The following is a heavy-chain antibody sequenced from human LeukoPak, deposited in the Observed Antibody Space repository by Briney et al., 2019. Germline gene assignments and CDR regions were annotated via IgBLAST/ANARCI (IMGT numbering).Heavy chain of an antibody. CDR2: IIPIFGTA. Sequence: GASVKVSCKASGGTFSSYAISWVRQAPGQGLEWMGGIIPIFGTANYAQKLQARVTITTDESTSIAYMELSSLRSEDTAVYYCARDQGQQLVEATFDYWGQGTLVTVSS. V-gene: IGHV1-69*05. D-gene: IGHD6-13*01. CDR3: ARDQGQQLVEATFDY. CDR1: GGTFSSYA. J-gene: IGHJ4*02.